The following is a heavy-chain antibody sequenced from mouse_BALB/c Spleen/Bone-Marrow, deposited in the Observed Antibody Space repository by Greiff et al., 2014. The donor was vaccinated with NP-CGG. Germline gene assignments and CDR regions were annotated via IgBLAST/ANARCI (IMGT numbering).Heavy chain of an antibody. V-gene: IGHV14-3*02. J-gene: IGHJ1*01. CDR1: GFNIKDIY. D-gene: IGHD2-4*01. CDR2: IDPANGNT. CDR3: ARYDYGWYFSV. Sequence: EVQLQQSGAELVKPGASVKLSCTASGFNIKDIYMHWVKQRPEQGLEWIGRIDPANGNTKYDPKFQGKATITADTSSNTAYLQLSSLTSEDTAVYYCARYDYGWYFSVWGAGTTVTASS.